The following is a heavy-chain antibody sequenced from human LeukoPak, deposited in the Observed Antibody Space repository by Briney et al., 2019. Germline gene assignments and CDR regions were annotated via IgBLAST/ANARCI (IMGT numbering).Heavy chain of an antibody. Sequence: NPSETLSLTCTVSGGSISSYYWSWIRQPPGKGLEWIGYIYYSGSTNYNPSLKSRVTISVDTSKNQFSLKLSSVTAADTAVYYCARMRSYYDLWSGYYDHHYYMDVWGKGTTVTVSS. CDR2: IYYSGST. CDR1: GGSISSYY. D-gene: IGHD3-3*01. J-gene: IGHJ6*03. V-gene: IGHV4-59*01. CDR3: ARMRSYYDLWSGYYDHHYYMDV.